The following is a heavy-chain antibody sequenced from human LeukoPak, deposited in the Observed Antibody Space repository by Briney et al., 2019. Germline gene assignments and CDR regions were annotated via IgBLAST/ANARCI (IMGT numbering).Heavy chain of an antibody. CDR2: IYHSGST. Sequence: SETLSLTCTVSGYSISSGYYRGWIRQPPGKGLEWIGSIYHSGSTYYNPSLKSRVTISVDTSKNQFSLKLSSVTAADTAVYYCASSSWRNYYYYYMDVWGKGTTVTVSS. D-gene: IGHD6-13*01. V-gene: IGHV4-38-2*02. CDR3: ASSSWRNYYYYYMDV. J-gene: IGHJ6*03. CDR1: GYSISSGYY.